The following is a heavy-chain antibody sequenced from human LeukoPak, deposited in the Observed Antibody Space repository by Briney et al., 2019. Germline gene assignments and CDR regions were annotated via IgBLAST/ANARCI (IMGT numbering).Heavy chain of an antibody. V-gene: IGHV4-34*01. CDR2: INHSGST. D-gene: IGHD6-19*01. CDR3: ASLAVAGNLDY. J-gene: IGHJ4*02. Sequence: SETLSLTCAVYGGSFSGYYWSWIRQPPGKGLEWIGEINHSGSTNYNPSLKSRVTISVDTSKNQFSLKLSSVTAADTAVYYCASLAVAGNLDYWGQGTLVTVSS. CDR1: GGSFSGYY.